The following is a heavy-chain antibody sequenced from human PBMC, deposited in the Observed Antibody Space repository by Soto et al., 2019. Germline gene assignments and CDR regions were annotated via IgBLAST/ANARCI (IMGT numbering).Heavy chain of an antibody. V-gene: IGHV3-11*01. CDR1: GFTFSDYY. Sequence: GGSLRLSCATSGFTFSDYYMSWIRQAPGKGLEWVSYISSRSSTIFYADSVKGRFTISRDNVKNSLYLQMNSLRAEDTAVYYCASGTNGAFFVYWGQGILVTVSS. J-gene: IGHJ4*02. CDR2: ISSRSSTI. D-gene: IGHD2-8*01. CDR3: ASGTNGAFFVY.